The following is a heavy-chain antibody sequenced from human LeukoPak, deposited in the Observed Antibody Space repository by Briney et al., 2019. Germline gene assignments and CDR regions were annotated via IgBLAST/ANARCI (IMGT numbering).Heavy chain of an antibody. D-gene: IGHD3-22*01. V-gene: IGHV3-21*01. J-gene: IGHJ5*02. Sequence: GSLRLSCAASGFTFSSYSMNWVRQAPGKGLEWVSSISSSSSYIYYADSVKGRFTISRDNAKNSLYLQMNSLRAEDTAVYYCARDLYYDSSGSPWFDPWGQGTLVTVSS. CDR3: ARDLYYDSSGSPWFDP. CDR1: GFTFSSYS. CDR2: ISSSSSYI.